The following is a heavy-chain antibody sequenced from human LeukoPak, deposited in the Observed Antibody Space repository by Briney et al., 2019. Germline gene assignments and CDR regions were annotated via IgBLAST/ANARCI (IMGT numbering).Heavy chain of an antibody. CDR1: GFTFSSYS. J-gene: IGHJ4*02. V-gene: IGHV3-21*01. D-gene: IGHD6-13*01. Sequence: GGSLRLSCAASGFTFSSYSMNWVRQAPGKGLEWVSSISSSSSYIYYADSVKGRFTISRDNAKNSLYLQMNSLRAEDTAVYYCARIIAAAGTDYWGQGTLVTVSS. CDR2: ISSSSSYI. CDR3: ARIIAAAGTDY.